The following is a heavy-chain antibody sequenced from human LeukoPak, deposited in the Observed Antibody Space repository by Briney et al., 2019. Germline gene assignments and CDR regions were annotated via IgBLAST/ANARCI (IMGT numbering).Heavy chain of an antibody. CDR2: ISSDSRVI. J-gene: IGHJ4*02. Sequence: PGGSLRLSCAASGFTFSDYSMNWVRQAPGKGLEWVSSISSDSRVIYYADSVKGRFTISRDNAKNSLYLQMNSLRVEDTAVYYCASSERYSSSCYGPVDYWGQGTLVTVSS. D-gene: IGHD6-13*01. CDR3: ASSERYSSSCYGPVDY. V-gene: IGHV3-21*01. CDR1: GFTFSDYS.